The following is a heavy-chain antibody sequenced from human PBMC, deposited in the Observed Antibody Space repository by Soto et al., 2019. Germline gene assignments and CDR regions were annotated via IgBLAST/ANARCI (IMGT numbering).Heavy chain of an antibody. CDR1: GGSISSSNW. CDR3: SNLGRSPTLADY. Sequence: SETLSLTCAVSGGSISSSNWWNWVRQPPGKGLEWIGEVYHSGGTNYNPSLKSRVTISVDKSKKQFSLKLSSVTAADTAFYFCSNLGRSPTLADYWGPGTLVSVFS. D-gene: IGHD3-16*01. J-gene: IGHJ4*02. V-gene: IGHV4-4*02. CDR2: VYHSGGT.